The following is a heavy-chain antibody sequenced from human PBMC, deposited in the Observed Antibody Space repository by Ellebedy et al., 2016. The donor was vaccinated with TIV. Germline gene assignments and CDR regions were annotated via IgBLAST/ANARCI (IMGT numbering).Heavy chain of an antibody. D-gene: IGHD2-8*02. J-gene: IGHJ4*02. CDR2: ISGSGDT. V-gene: IGHV3-23*01. CDR3: AKDLRGGVSRYFDS. Sequence: GESLKISCAASGFTFNIYAMSWVRQAPGKGLEWVSLISGSGDTYYAGSVKGRFTISRDSSHAILQMNSLRAEDTAVYYCAKDLRGGVSRYFDSWGQGTLVTVSS. CDR1: GFTFNIYA.